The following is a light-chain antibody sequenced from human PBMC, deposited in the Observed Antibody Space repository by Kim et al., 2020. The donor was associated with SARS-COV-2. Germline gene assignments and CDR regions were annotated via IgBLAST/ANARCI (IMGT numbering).Light chain of an antibody. V-gene: IGLV1-51*01. CDR1: SSNIGNNY. CDR2: DND. Sequence: QSVLTQPPSVSAAPGQKVTISCSGSSSNIGNNYVSWYQHLPRTAPKLLIYDNDKRPSGIPDRFSGSKSGTSATLGITGLQTGDEADYFCGTWDSSLSAVVFGGGTQLTVL. J-gene: IGLJ2*01. CDR3: GTWDSSLSAVV.